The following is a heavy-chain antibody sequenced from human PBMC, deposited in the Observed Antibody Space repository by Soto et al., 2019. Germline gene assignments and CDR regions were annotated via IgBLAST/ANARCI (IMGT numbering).Heavy chain of an antibody. CDR3: ARGGHVVVVTAAFDY. V-gene: IGHV1-24*01. J-gene: IGHJ4*02. CDR1: GYTLTELS. Sequence: ASVKVSCKVSGYTLTELSMHWLRQAPGKGLEWMGTFDPEIGETVYAQKFRGRVTMTRDTSTSTLYMELTSLRSEDTAVYFCARGGHVVVVTAAFDYWGQGTLVTVSS. CDR2: FDPEIGET. D-gene: IGHD2-21*02.